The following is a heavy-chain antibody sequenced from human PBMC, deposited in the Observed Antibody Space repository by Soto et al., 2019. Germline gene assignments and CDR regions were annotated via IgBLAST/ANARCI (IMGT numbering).Heavy chain of an antibody. Sequence: GSLRLSCAASGFTFNSYGMHWVRQAPGKGLEWVAVIWYDGSNKYYADSVKGRFTISRDNSENTLYLQMNSLRAEDTAVYYCARFKDGYNFYFDYWGQGTLVTVSS. CDR1: GFTFNSYG. V-gene: IGHV3-33*01. D-gene: IGHD5-12*01. J-gene: IGHJ4*02. CDR2: IWYDGSNK. CDR3: ARFKDGYNFYFDY.